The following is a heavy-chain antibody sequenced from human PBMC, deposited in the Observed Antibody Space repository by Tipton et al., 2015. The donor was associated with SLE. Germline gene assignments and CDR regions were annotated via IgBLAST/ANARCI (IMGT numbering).Heavy chain of an antibody. J-gene: IGHJ6*03. CDR1: GGSIRSYY. D-gene: IGHD3-10*01. CDR2: IYTSGST. V-gene: IGHV4-4*08. CDR3: VRSYYHASGPTYYYYYMNV. Sequence: TLSLTCTVSGGSIRSYYWSWIRQPPGKALEWIGYIYTSGSTSYNPSLKSRVTMSVDTSKNQIYLKLTSVTAADTAVYFCVRSYYHASGPTYYYYYMNVWGTGTTVTVSS.